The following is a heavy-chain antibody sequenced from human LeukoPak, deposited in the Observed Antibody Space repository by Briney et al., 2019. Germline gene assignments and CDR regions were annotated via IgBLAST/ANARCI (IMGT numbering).Heavy chain of an antibody. V-gene: IGHV3-33*01. D-gene: IGHD6-13*01. CDR2: IWYDGSNK. Sequence: GGSLRLSCAASGFTFSSYGMHWVRQAPGKGLEWVAVIWYDGSNKYYADSVKGRFTISRDNSKNTLYLQMNSLRAEDTAVYYCAREVPDRRYSTPLSFVDYWGQGTLVTVSS. J-gene: IGHJ4*02. CDR1: GFTFSSYG. CDR3: AREVPDRRYSTPLSFVDY.